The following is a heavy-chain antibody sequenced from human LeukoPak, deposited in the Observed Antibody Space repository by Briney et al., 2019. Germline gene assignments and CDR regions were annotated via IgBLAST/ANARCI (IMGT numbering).Heavy chain of an antibody. CDR2: IYYSGST. V-gene: IGHV4-59*01. J-gene: IGHJ4*02. CDR1: GGSISSYY. Sequence: SEALSLTCTVSGGSISSYYWSWIWQPPGKGLEWIGYIYYSGSTNYNPSLKSRVTISVDTSKNQFSLKLSSVTAADTAVYYCARQSGYSYGYAFDYWGQGTLVTVSS. D-gene: IGHD5-18*01. CDR3: ARQSGYSYGYAFDY.